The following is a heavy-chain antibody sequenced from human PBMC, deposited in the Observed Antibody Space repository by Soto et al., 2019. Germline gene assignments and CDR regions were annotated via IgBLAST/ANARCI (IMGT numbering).Heavy chain of an antibody. J-gene: IGHJ4*02. Sequence: PSETLSLTCAVYGGSFSGYYWTWIRQPPGTGLEWIGEINHTGSTNYNPSLKSRVTISVDTSKNQFSLKLTSVTAADTAVYYCARDKITGLFDYWGQGTLVTVSS. CDR3: ARDKITGLFDY. CDR1: GGSFSGYY. V-gene: IGHV4-34*01. D-gene: IGHD2-8*02. CDR2: INHTGST.